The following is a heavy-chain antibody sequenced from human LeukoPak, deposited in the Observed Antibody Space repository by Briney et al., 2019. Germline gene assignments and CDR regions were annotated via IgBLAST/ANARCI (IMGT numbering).Heavy chain of an antibody. D-gene: IGHD3-9*01. Sequence: PSETLSLTCAVYGGSFSGYYWSWIRQPPGKGLEWIGEINHSGSTNYNPSLKSRVTISVDTSKNQFSLKLSSVTAADTAVYYCARGPRYYDILTGYRTWYFDLWGRGTLVTVPS. CDR3: ARGPRYYDILTGYRTWYFDL. J-gene: IGHJ2*01. CDR2: INHSGST. CDR1: GGSFSGYY. V-gene: IGHV4-34*01.